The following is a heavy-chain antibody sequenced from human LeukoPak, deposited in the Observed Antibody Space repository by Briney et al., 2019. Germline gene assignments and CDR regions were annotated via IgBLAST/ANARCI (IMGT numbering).Heavy chain of an antibody. CDR1: GFTFSAFW. J-gene: IGHJ4*02. Sequence: GGSLRLSCGASGFTFSAFWMSWVRQAPGKGLEWVANINQDGNEKYYADSLKGRFTVSRDNAKNSLYLQLHSLRDEDTAVYYCARNIWFGELTDFCGEGNLVSVSS. CDR3: ARNIWFGELTDF. D-gene: IGHD3-10*01. V-gene: IGHV3-7*01. CDR2: INQDGNEK.